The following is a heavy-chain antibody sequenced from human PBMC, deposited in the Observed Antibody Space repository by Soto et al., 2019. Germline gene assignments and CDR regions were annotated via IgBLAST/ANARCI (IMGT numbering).Heavy chain of an antibody. CDR1: GFTFSSYT. Sequence: PGVSLRLSCAASGFTFSSYTMNWVRQAPGRGLEWVSSISSSSDKIYYRDSVKGRFTVSRDNARNLVYLHMISLGAEDTAVYYCARHLYNWNVGNYFDCWGQGA. CDR2: ISSSSDKI. J-gene: IGHJ4*02. CDR3: ARHLYNWNVGNYFDC. D-gene: IGHD1-1*01. V-gene: IGHV3-21*01.